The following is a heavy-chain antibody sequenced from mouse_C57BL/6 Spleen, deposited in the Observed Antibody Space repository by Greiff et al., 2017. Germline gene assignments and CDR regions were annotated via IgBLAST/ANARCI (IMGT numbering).Heavy chain of an antibody. CDR1: GYTFTSYW. CDR2: IHPNSGST. Sequence: QVQLKQPGAELVKPGASVKLSCKASGYTFTSYWMHWVKQRPGQGLEWIGMIHPNSGSTNYNEKFKSKATLTVDKSSSTAYMQLSSLTSEDSAVYYCARAFTTVVATYYAMDYWGQGTSVTVSS. V-gene: IGHV1-64*01. D-gene: IGHD1-1*01. CDR3: ARAFTTVVATYYAMDY. J-gene: IGHJ4*01.